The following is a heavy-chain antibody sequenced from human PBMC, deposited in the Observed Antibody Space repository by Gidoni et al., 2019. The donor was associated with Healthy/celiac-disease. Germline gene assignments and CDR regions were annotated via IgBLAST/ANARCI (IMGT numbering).Heavy chain of an antibody. V-gene: IGHV4-39*07. CDR1: GGSISSSSYY. CDR2: IDYSGST. J-gene: IGHJ4*02. CDR3: ARGLPLGSEDY. D-gene: IGHD7-27*01. Sequence: QLQLQESVPGLVKPSETLSLTCTVSGGSISSSSYYWGWIRQPPGKGLEWIGSIDYSGSTYYNPSLKSRVTISVDTSKNQFSLKLSSVTAADTAVYYCARGLPLGSEDYWGQGTLVTVSS.